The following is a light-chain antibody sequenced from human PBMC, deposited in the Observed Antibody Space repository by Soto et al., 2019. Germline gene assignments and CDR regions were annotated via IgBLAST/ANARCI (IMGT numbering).Light chain of an antibody. V-gene: IGKV3-11*01. J-gene: IGKJ2*01. CDR1: QSVSSY. CDR3: QQRSNWPRT. Sequence: TQSPATLSLSPGERATLSXXXXQSVSSYLAWYQQKPGQAPRLLIYDASNRATGIPARFSGSGSGTDFTLTISSLEPEDFAVYYCQQRSNWPRTFGQGTKLEIK. CDR2: DAS.